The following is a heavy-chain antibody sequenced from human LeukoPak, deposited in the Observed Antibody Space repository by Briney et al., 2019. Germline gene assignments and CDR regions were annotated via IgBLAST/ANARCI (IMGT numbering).Heavy chain of an antibody. D-gene: IGHD3-22*01. Sequence: SETLSLTCTVSGGSISSYYWSWIRQPPGKGLEWIGYIYYSGSTNYNPSLKSRVTISVDTSKNQFSLKLSSVTAADTAVYYCASSYYYDSSGYYLPDYWGQGTLVTVSS. J-gene: IGHJ4*02. CDR1: GGSISSYY. CDR2: IYYSGST. CDR3: ASSYYYDSSGYYLPDY. V-gene: IGHV4-59*01.